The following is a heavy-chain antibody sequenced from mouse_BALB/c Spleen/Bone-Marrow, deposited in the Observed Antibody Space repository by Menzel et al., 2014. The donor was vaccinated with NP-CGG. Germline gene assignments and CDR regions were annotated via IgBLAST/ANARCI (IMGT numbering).Heavy chain of an antibody. CDR3: AREGYDGQMGY. J-gene: IGHJ4*01. CDR2: ISSGGSYT. Sequence: EVQGVESGGGLVKPGGSLKLSCAASGFTFSSYAMSWVRQSPEKRLEGVAEISSGGSYTYYPDTVTGRFTISRDNAKNTLCLEMSSLRSEDTAMYYCAREGYDGQMGYWGQGTSVTVSS. V-gene: IGHV5-9-4*01. D-gene: IGHD2-2*01. CDR1: GFTFSSYA.